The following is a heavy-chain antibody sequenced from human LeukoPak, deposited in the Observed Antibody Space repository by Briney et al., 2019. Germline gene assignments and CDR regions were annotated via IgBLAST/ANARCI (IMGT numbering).Heavy chain of an antibody. Sequence: GASVKVSCKASGGTFSSYAISWVRQAPGQGLEWMGRIIPILGIANYAQKFQGRVTITADKPTSTAYMELSSLRSEDTAVYYCARVGVGWYFDLWGRGTLVTVSS. CDR3: ARVGVGWYFDL. D-gene: IGHD2-8*01. J-gene: IGHJ2*01. V-gene: IGHV1-69*04. CDR1: GGTFSSYA. CDR2: IIPILGIA.